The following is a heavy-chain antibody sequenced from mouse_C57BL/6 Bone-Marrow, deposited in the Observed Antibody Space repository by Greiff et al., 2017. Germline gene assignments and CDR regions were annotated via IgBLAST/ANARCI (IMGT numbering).Heavy chain of an antibody. J-gene: IGHJ2*01. CDR3: ARSGPLVRSFDY. CDR2: IYPTSGRT. Sequence: QVQLKESGAELVKPGASVKMSCKASGYTFTSYWITWVKQRPGQGLEWIGDIYPTSGRTNYNEKFKSKAILTVDTSSNTAYRQLSSLTSEDSAVFYCARSGPLVRSFDYWGQGTTLTVSS. V-gene: IGHV1-55*01. D-gene: IGHD2-14*01. CDR1: GYTFTSYW.